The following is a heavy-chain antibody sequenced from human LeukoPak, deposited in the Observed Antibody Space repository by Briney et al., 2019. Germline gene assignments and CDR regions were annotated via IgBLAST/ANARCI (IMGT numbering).Heavy chain of an antibody. Sequence: GGSLRPSCAASGFTFSSYSMNWVRQAPGKGLEWVSSISSSSSYIYYADSVKGRFTISRDNAKNSLYLQMNSLRAEDTAVYYCARGGGGSYYHLLDYWGQGTLVTVSS. J-gene: IGHJ4*02. D-gene: IGHD1-26*01. V-gene: IGHV3-21*01. CDR3: ARGGGGSYYHLLDY. CDR1: GFTFSSYS. CDR2: ISSSSSYI.